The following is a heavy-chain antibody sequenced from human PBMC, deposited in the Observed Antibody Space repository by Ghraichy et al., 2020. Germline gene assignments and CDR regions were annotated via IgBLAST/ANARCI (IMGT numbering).Heavy chain of an antibody. D-gene: IGHD2-2*01. V-gene: IGHV4-39*01. CDR3: ARQEIVVVPAAQVAGTSFKECYFDY. J-gene: IGHJ4*02. CDR1: GGSISSSSYY. Sequence: SETLSLTCTVSGGSISSSSYYWGWIRQPPGKGLEWIGSIYYSGSTYYNPSLKSRVTISVDTSKNQFSLKLSSVTAADTAVYYCARQEIVVVPAAQVAGTSFKECYFDYWGQGTLVTVSS. CDR2: IYYSGST.